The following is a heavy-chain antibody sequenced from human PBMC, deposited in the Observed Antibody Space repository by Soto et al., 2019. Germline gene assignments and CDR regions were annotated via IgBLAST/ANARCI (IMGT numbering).Heavy chain of an antibody. CDR2: ISYGGSNK. Sequence: GGSLRLSCAASGFTFSSYAMHWVRQAPGKGLEWVAVISYGGSNKYYADSVKGRFTISRDNSKNTLYLQMNSLRAEDTAVYYCARSQGGSCYWCYYYYGMDVWGQGTTVTVSS. V-gene: IGHV3-30-3*01. D-gene: IGHD2-15*01. J-gene: IGHJ6*02. CDR1: GFTFSSYA. CDR3: ARSQGGSCYWCYYYYGMDV.